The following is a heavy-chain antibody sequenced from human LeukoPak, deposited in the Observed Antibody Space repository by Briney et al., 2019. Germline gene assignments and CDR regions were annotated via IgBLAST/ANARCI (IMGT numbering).Heavy chain of an antibody. V-gene: IGHV3-23*01. CDR3: AQKRRDSSGYLDY. J-gene: IGHJ4*02. Sequence: GGSLRLSCAASGFTFSSYAMSWVRQAPGKGLEWVSAISGSGGSTYYADSVKGRFTISRDNSKNTLYLQMNSLRAEDTAVYYCAQKRRDSSGYLDYWGQGTLVTVSS. D-gene: IGHD3-22*01. CDR1: GFTFSSYA. CDR2: ISGSGGST.